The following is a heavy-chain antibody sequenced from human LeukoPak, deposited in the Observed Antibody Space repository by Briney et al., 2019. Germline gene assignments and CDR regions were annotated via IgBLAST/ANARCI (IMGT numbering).Heavy chain of an antibody. D-gene: IGHD1-1*01. CDR1: GYTFTSYD. V-gene: IGHV1-8*03. CDR3: ARVLAGSAFDI. J-gene: IGHJ3*02. Sequence: ASVKVSCKASGYTFTSYDINWVRQATGQGLEWMGWMNPNSGNTGYAQKFQGRVTITRNTSISTAYMELSSLRSEDTAVYYCARVLAGSAFDIWGQGTMVIVSS. CDR2: MNPNSGNT.